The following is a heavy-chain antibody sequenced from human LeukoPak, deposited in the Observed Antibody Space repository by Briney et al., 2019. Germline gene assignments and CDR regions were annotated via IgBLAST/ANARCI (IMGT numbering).Heavy chain of an antibody. CDR2: IWYDGSNK. D-gene: IGHD3-22*01. CDR3: AKDYDSSGYYDY. V-gene: IGHV3-30*02. CDR1: GFTFSGYG. J-gene: IGHJ4*02. Sequence: PGGSLRLSCAASGFTFSGYGMHWVRQAPGKGLEWVAVIWYDGSNKYYADSVKGRFTISRDNSKNTLYLQMNSLRAEDTAVYYCAKDYDSSGYYDYWGQGTLVTVSS.